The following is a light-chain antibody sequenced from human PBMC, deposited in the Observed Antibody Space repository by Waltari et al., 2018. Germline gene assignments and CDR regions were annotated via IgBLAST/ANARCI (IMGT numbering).Light chain of an antibody. CDR3: MQSLQTSWT. J-gene: IGKJ1*01. CDR2: LGS. Sequence: DIVMTQSPLSLHVTPGEPASIPCRSSQSLLYSNGYNYLDWYLQKPGQSPQLLIYLGSNRASGVPDRFSGSGSGTDFTLKISRVEAEDVGVYYCMQSLQTSWTFGQGTKVEIK. CDR1: QSLLYSNGYNY. V-gene: IGKV2-28*01.